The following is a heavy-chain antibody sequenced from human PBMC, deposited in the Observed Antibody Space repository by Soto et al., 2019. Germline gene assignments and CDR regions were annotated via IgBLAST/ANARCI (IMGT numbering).Heavy chain of an antibody. CDR3: AKDYFSSGYYYGFDY. Sequence: GGSLRLSCAASGFTVSSNYMSWVRQAPGKGLEWVSVIYSGGSTYYADSVKGRFTISRHNSKNTLYLQMNSLRAEDTAVYYCAKDYFSSGYYYGFDYWGQGTLVTVSS. CDR2: IYSGGST. J-gene: IGHJ4*02. V-gene: IGHV3-53*01. D-gene: IGHD3-22*01. CDR1: GFTVSSNY.